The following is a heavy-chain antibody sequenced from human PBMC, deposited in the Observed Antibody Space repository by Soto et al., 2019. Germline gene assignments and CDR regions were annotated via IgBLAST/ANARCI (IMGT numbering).Heavy chain of an antibody. CDR1: GGSISSSSYY. J-gene: IGHJ4*02. CDR2: IYYSGST. V-gene: IGHV4-39*01. CDR3: ARHGGEYSGYEYDY. Sequence: SETLSLTYTVSGGSISSSSYYWGWIRQPPGKGLEWIGSIYYSGSTYYNPSLKSRVTISVGTSKNQFSLKLSSVTAADTAVYYCARHGGEYSGYEYDYWGQGTLVTVSS. D-gene: IGHD5-12*01.